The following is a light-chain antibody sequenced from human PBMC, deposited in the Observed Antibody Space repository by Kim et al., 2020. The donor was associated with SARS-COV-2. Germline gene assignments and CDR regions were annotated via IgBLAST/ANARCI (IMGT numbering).Light chain of an antibody. J-gene: IGKJ1*01. CDR2: GAS. CDR3: QQYSSSPAT. CDR1: QSVSSNY. V-gene: IGKV3-20*01. Sequence: EIVLTQSPGTLSLSPGERATLSCRASQSVSSNYLAWYQQKPGQAPRLLIYGASSRATGIPDRFSGSGSGTDFTLTITRLEPKDFAAYYCQQYSSSPATFGQGTKVDIK.